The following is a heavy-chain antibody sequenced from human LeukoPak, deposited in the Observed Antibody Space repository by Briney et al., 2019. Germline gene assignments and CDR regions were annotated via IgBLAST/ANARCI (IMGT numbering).Heavy chain of an antibody. D-gene: IGHD5-24*01. Sequence: GGSLRLSCAASGFIFSTYGMHWVRQAPGKGLEWVAVISYDGSNKYYADSVNGRFTISRANSKSTLYMEMKSLRTEDTAVDYCARDRRWLQYSGYWGQGTLVTVSS. CDR2: ISYDGSNK. CDR3: ARDRRWLQYSGY. J-gene: IGHJ4*02. CDR1: GFIFSTYG. V-gene: IGHV3-30*03.